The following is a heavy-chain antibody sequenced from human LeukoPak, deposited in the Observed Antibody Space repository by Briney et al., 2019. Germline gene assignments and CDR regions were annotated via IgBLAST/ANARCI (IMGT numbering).Heavy chain of an antibody. V-gene: IGHV3-23*01. CDR1: GFTFSSYA. Sequence: QPGGSLRLSCAASGFTFSSYAMSWVRQAPGKGLEWVSAISGSDGSTYYADSVKGRFTISRDNSKNTVYLQMNSLRAEDTAVYYCAKDMTIYSTSWYEYFQHWGQGTLVTVFS. CDR3: AKDMTIYSTSWYEYFQH. D-gene: IGHD6-13*01. J-gene: IGHJ1*01. CDR2: ISGSDGST.